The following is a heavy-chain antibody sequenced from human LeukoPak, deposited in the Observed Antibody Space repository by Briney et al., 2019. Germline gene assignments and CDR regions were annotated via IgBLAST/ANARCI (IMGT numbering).Heavy chain of an antibody. D-gene: IGHD3-9*01. J-gene: IGHJ5*02. Sequence: PSETLSLTCTVSGGSISSYYWSWIRQPPGKGLEWIGYIYYSGSTNYNPSLKSRVTISVDTSKNQFSLKLSSVTAADTAVYYCARDHFMYYDILTGGPPLRVGWFDPWGQGTLVTVSS. CDR1: GGSISSYY. CDR2: IYYSGST. V-gene: IGHV4-59*12. CDR3: ARDHFMYYDILTGGPPLRVGWFDP.